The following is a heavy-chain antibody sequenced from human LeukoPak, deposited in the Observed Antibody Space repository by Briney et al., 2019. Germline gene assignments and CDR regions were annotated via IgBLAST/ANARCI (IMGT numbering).Heavy chain of an antibody. CDR1: GYTVTSYG. D-gene: IGHD4-17*01. J-gene: IGHJ4*02. Sequence: GASVNVSCEASGYTVTSYGISWVRQAPGQGLEWMGWISAYNDNTNYAQKFQGRVTMTTDTSTSTAYMELRSLRSDDTAVYYCARGGGPMTTVTTLRYWGQGTLVTVSS. V-gene: IGHV1-18*01. CDR2: ISAYNDNT. CDR3: ARGGGPMTTVTTLRY.